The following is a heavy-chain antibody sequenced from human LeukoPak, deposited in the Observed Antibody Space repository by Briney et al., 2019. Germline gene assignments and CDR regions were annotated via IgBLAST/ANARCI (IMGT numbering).Heavy chain of an antibody. CDR1: GFTVSSNY. D-gene: IGHD6-19*01. CDR2: IYSGGST. J-gene: IGHJ4*02. CDR3: ASVQYSSGWYVLDY. Sequence: GGSLRLSCAASGFTVSSNYMSWVRQAPGKGLEWVSVIYSGGSTYYADSVKGRFTISRDNSKNTLYLQMNSLRAEDTAVYYCASVQYSSGWYVLDYWGQGTLVTVSS. V-gene: IGHV3-66*01.